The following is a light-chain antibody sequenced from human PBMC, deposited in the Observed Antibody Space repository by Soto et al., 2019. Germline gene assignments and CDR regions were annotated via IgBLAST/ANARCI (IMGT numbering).Light chain of an antibody. Sequence: PGERSTLSCRASQSVSSYLAWYQQKPGQAPRLLIYDASNRATGIPARFSGSGSGTDFTLTISSLEPEDFAVYYCQQRSNWPPITFGQGTRLEMK. CDR1: QSVSSY. J-gene: IGKJ5*01. V-gene: IGKV3-11*01. CDR3: QQRSNWPPIT. CDR2: DAS.